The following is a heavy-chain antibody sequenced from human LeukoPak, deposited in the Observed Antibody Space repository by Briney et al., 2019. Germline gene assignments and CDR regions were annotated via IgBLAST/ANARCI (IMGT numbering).Heavy chain of an antibody. CDR3: ARAVVLGFNWFDP. V-gene: IGHV1-46*01. CDR1: GYTFTGYY. J-gene: IGHJ5*02. Sequence: ASVKVSCKASGYTFTGYYMHWVRQAPGQGLEWMGIINPSGGSTSYAQKFQGRVTMTRDMSTSTVYMELSSLRSEDTAVYYCARAVVLGFNWFDPWGQGTLVTVSS. CDR2: INPSGGST. D-gene: IGHD2-15*01.